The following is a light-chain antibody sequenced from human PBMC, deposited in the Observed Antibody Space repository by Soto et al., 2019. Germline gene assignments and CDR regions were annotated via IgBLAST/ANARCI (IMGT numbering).Light chain of an antibody. CDR3: QQRINWPRT. V-gene: IGKV3-11*01. CDR1: QNLRNY. J-gene: IGKJ1*01. CDR2: DVS. Sequence: IVFTQSPAPLSLSPGKRATLSCRANQNLRNYLIWYQQKPGQAPRLLIYDVSNRATGIPARFSGSGSGTDFTLTISSLEPEDFAVYYCQQRINWPRTFGQGTKVEIK.